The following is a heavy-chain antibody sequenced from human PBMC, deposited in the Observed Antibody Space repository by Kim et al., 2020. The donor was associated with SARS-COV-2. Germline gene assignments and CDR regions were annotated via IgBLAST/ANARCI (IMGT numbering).Heavy chain of an antibody. CDR1: GGSISSYY. CDR3: ARSLLGVRGGWFDP. J-gene: IGHJ5*02. CDR2: IYYSGST. D-gene: IGHD3-16*01. V-gene: IGHV4-59*08. Sequence: SETLSLTCTVSGGSISSYYWSWIRQPPGKGLEWIGYIYYSGSTNYNPSLKSRVTISVDTSKNQFSLKLSSVTAADTAVYYCARSLLGVRGGWFDPWGQGTLVTVSS.